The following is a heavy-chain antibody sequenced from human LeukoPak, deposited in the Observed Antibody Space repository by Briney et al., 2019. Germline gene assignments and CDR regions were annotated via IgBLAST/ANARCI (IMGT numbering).Heavy chain of an antibody. Sequence: SQTLSLTCAISGDSVSSNSAAWNWIRQSPSRGLEWLGRTYYRSKWYNDYAVSVKSRITINPDTSKNQFSPQLNSVTPEDTAVYYCARGGELLWFGELFRPFDYWGQGTLVTVSS. D-gene: IGHD3-10*01. J-gene: IGHJ4*02. CDR2: TYYRSKWYN. CDR3: ARGGELLWFGELFRPFDY. V-gene: IGHV6-1*01. CDR1: GDSVSSNSAA.